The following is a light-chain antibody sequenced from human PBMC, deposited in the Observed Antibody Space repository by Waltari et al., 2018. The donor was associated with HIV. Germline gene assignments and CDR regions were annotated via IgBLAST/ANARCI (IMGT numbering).Light chain of an antibody. Sequence: QSALTQPPSVSGSPGQSVTISCTGTNSDVGSYNRLSWYQQPPGTAPILMIYGVSNRPSGVPDRFSGSKSGNTASLTISGLQAEDEADYYCSSFTSSSTVVFGGGTRLTVL. J-gene: IGLJ2*01. CDR3: SSFTSSSTVV. CDR2: GVS. V-gene: IGLV2-18*02. CDR1: NSDVGSYNR.